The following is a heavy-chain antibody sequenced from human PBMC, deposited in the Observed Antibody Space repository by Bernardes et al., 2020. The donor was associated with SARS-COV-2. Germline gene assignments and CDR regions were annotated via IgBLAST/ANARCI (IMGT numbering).Heavy chain of an antibody. CDR1: GFTFSSYA. Sequence: VGSLSLSCAASGFTFSSYAMSWVRQAPGKGLEWVSAISGSGAGTYYADSVKGRFTISRDNSKNTLYLQMNSLRAEDTAVYYCAKSYDFWSGYYWFDPWGQGTLVTVSS. CDR3: AKSYDFWSGYYWFDP. D-gene: IGHD3-3*01. V-gene: IGHV3-23*01. J-gene: IGHJ5*02. CDR2: ISGSGAGT.